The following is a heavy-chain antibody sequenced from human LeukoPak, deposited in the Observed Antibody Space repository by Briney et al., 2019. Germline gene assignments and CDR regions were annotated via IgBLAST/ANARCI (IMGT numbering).Heavy chain of an antibody. Sequence: GGSLRLSCAASGFTFSSYAMSWVRQAPGKGLEWVSAISGSGGSTYYADSVKGRFTISRDNSKNTLYLQMNSLRAEDTAVYYCAKEATDYDYVWGSYRYCDYWGQGTLVAVSS. CDR2: ISGSGGST. J-gene: IGHJ4*02. D-gene: IGHD3-16*02. CDR1: GFTFSSYA. V-gene: IGHV3-23*01. CDR3: AKEATDYDYVWGSYRYCDY.